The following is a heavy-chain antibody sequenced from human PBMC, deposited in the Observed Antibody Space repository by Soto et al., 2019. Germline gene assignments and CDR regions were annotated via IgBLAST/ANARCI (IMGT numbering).Heavy chain of an antibody. CDR1: GGSISSYY. CDR2: IYYSGST. V-gene: IGHV4-59*08. J-gene: IGHJ4*02. Sequence: SETLSLTCTVSGGSISSYYWSWIRQPPGKGLEWIGYIYYSGSTNYNPSLKSRVTISVDTSKNQFSLKLSSVTAADTAVYYCASRGGALEFDYWGQGTLVTVSS. CDR3: ASRGGALEFDY. D-gene: IGHD3-10*01.